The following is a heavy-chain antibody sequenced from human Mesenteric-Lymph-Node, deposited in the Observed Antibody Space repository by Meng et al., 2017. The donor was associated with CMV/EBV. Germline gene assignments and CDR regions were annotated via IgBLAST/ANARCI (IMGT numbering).Heavy chain of an antibody. D-gene: IGHD3-3*01. CDR1: GYTFTDYY. Sequence: ASVKVSCKASGYTFTDYYMHWVRQAPGQGLEWMGIINPSGGSTSYAQKFQGRVTMTTDTSTSTAYMELRSLRSDDTAVYYCARDIYDFWSGYYMERDNYYYYGMDVWGQGTTVTVSS. J-gene: IGHJ6*02. CDR2: INPSGGST. CDR3: ARDIYDFWSGYYMERDNYYYYGMDV. V-gene: IGHV1-46*01.